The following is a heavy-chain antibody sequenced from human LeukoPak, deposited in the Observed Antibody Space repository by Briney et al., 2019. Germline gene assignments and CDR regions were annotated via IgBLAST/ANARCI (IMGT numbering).Heavy chain of an antibody. V-gene: IGHV1-18*01. J-gene: IGHJ4*02. Sequence: ASVKVSCKASGYTFTNYGISWVRQAPGQGLEWMGWISAYNGNTNYAQKFQGRVTMTTDTSTSTAYMELRSLRSDDTAVYYCARGLMATIWGESIDYWGQGTLVTVSS. D-gene: IGHD5-24*01. CDR3: ARGLMATIWGESIDY. CDR2: ISAYNGNT. CDR1: GYTFTNYG.